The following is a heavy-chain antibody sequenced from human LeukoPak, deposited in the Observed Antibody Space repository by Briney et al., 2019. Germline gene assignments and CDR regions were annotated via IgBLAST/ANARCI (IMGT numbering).Heavy chain of an antibody. CDR3: GHCTTTSCYAGGH. V-gene: IGHV3-9*01. D-gene: IGHD2-2*01. J-gene: IGHJ4*02. CDR1: GFTFGDYA. CDR2: ISWDSGAI. Sequence: GRSLRLSCAASGFTFGDYAMHWVRQAPGKGVEWVSGISWDSGAIGYADSVKGRFTISRDNAKNSLYLQMNSLSAEDTAVYYCGHCTTTSCYAGGHWGQGTLVTVSS.